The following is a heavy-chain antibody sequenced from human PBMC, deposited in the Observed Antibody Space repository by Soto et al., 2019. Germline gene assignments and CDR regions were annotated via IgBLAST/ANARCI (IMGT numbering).Heavy chain of an antibody. J-gene: IGHJ4*02. CDR2: IYYSGST. D-gene: IGHD3-16*01. Sequence: QVQLQESGPGLVKPSETLSLTCIVSGGSISRYSWSWIRQPPGKGLECIGCIYYSGSTDYNPSLRGGSTISVTPSKNRFPRRRGSWGAATTAGYSVAGGQGEPLGGGGSGGQGTQFTVSS. CDR1: GGSISRYS. V-gene: IGHV4-59*01. CDR3: AGGQGEPLGGGGS.